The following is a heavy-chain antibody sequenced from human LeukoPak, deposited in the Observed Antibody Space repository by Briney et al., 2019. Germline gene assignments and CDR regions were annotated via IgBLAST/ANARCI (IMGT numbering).Heavy chain of an antibody. V-gene: IGHV3-21*01. CDR3: ARDPSPAYYDFWSGYYRSGDGAFDI. Sequence: PGGSLRLSCAASGFTFSSYSMNWVRQAPGKGLEWVSSISSSSSYIYYADSVKGRFTISRDNAKNSLYLQMNSLRAEDTAVYYCARDPSPAYYDFWSGYYRSGDGAFDIWGQGTMVTVSS. CDR2: ISSSSSYI. D-gene: IGHD3-3*01. CDR1: GFTFSSYS. J-gene: IGHJ3*02.